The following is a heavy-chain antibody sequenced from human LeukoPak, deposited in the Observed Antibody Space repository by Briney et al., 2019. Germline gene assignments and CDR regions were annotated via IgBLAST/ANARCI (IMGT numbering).Heavy chain of an antibody. CDR1: GWAFNDYY. J-gene: IGHJ5*02. CDR2: INARGDT. D-gene: IGHD2-2*01. CDR3: ARGQVPAARGYNWFDP. Sequence: PSETLSRTCAVYGWAFNDYYWNWIRQPPGKGLEWIGEINARGDTNYNPPLKSRVTISVDTSKKQFSLRLTSMIAADTALYYCARGQVPAARGYNWFDPWGQGTLVTVSS. V-gene: IGHV4-34*01.